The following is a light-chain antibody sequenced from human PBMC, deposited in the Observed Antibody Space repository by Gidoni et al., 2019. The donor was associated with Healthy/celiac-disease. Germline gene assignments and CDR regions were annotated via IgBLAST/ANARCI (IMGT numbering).Light chain of an antibody. V-gene: IGLV2-23*02. CDR2: EVS. CDR3: CSYAGSSTLV. CDR1: SSDVGSYNL. Sequence: QPASVSGSPGQSITISCTGTSSDVGSYNLVSWYQQHPGKAPKLMIYEVSKRPAGVSNRFSGSKSGNTASLTISGLQAEDEADYYCCSYAGSSTLVFGGGTKLTVL. J-gene: IGLJ2*01.